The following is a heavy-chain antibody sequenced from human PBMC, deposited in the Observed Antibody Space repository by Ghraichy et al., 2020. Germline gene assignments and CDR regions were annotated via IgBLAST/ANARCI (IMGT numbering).Heavy chain of an antibody. V-gene: IGHV3-66*01. Sequence: GGSLRLSCAASGFSVISNYMSWVRQAPGKGLEWVSLIHGRGTTSYIDSVKGRFTITRDNSVNAVYLQLQSLRAEDTAVYYCARRGTAGALDLWGQGTLVTVAS. CDR1: GFSVISNY. CDR3: ARRGTAGALDL. D-gene: IGHD6-13*01. CDR2: IHGRGTT. J-gene: IGHJ4*02.